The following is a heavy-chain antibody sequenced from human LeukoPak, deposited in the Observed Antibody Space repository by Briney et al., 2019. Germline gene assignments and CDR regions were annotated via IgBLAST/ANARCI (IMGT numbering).Heavy chain of an antibody. V-gene: IGHV1-18*01. CDR3: ARDRGYDILTGNFDY. Sequence: ASVKVSCKASGYTFTSYGISWVRQAPGQGLEWMGWISAYNGNTNYAQRLQGRVTMTTDTSTSTAYMELRSLRSDDTAVYYCARDRGYDILTGNFDYWGQGTLVTVSS. CDR2: ISAYNGNT. CDR1: GYTFTSYG. J-gene: IGHJ4*02. D-gene: IGHD3-9*01.